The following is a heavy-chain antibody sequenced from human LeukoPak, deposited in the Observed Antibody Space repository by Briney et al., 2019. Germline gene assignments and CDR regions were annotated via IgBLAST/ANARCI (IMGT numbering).Heavy chain of an antibody. V-gene: IGHV3-53*01. Sequence: GGSLRLSCAASGFTVSSSYLSWVRQAPGRGLEWVSVLYRGGSTYYADSVKGRFTISRDNSKNTLYLQMNSLRAEDTAVYYCAKSSSWYSRYYFDYWGQGTLVTVSS. CDR3: AKSSSWYSRYYFDY. J-gene: IGHJ4*02. D-gene: IGHD6-13*01. CDR1: GFTVSSSY. CDR2: LYRGGST.